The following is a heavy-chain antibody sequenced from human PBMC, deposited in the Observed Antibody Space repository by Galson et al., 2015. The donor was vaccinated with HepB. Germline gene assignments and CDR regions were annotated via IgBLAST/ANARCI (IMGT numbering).Heavy chain of an antibody. V-gene: IGHV5-51*03. CDR2: IYPGDSDT. CDR1: GYSFTSYW. D-gene: IGHD2-21*02. CDR3: ASREVVTDTGFDY. Sequence: QSGAEVKKPGESLTISCKGSGYSFTSYWIGWMRQMPGKGLEWMGIIYPGDSDTRYSPSFQGQVTISADKSISTAYLQWSSLKASDTAMYYCASREVVTDTGFDYWGQGTLVTVSS. J-gene: IGHJ4*02.